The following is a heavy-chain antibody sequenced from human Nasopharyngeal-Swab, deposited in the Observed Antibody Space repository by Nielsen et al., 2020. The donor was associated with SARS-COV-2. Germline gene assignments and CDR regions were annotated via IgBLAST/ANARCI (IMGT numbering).Heavy chain of an antibody. V-gene: IGHV3-33*01. CDR3: ARDRVAAAGTNYYYGMDV. D-gene: IGHD6-13*01. J-gene: IGHJ6*02. Sequence: GESLKISCAASGFTFSSYGMHWVRQAPGKGLEWVAVIWYDGSNKYYADSVKGRFTISRDNSKNTPYLQMNSLRAEDTAVYYCARDRVAAAGTNYYYGMDVWGQGTTVTVSS. CDR1: GFTFSSYG. CDR2: IWYDGSNK.